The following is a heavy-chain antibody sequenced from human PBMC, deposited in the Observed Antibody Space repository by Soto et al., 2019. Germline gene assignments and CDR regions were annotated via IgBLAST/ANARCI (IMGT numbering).Heavy chain of an antibody. D-gene: IGHD6-19*01. V-gene: IGHV3-73*01. CDR1: GFTFGGSA. J-gene: IGHJ4*02. CDR3: TRQTDAVQWLVVPTDYNFDY. CDR2: IRSKTNSYET. Sequence: GGSLRLSCAASGFTFGGSAMHWVRQASGKGLEWVGHIRSKTNSYETAYAESVKGRFTISRDDSMNTAYLQMNSLKTEDTAVYFCTRQTDAVQWLVVPTDYNFDYWGQGTLVTVSS.